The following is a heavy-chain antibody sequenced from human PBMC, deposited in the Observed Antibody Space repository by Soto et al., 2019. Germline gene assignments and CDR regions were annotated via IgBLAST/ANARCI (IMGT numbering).Heavy chain of an antibody. CDR1: GFTFSSYS. J-gene: IGHJ4*02. CDR2: ISSSSSYI. CDR3: ARDFFGAPAFDY. Sequence: GGSLRLSCAASGFTFSSYSMNWVRQAPGKGLEWVSSISSSSSYIYYADSVKGRFTISRDNAKNSLYLQMNSLRAEDTAVYYCARDFFGAPAFDYWGQGTLVTVSS. D-gene: IGHD3-10*01. V-gene: IGHV3-21*01.